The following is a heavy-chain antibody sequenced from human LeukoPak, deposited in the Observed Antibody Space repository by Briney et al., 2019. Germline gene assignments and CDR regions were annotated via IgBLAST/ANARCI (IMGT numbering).Heavy chain of an antibody. D-gene: IGHD2-2*01. J-gene: IGHJ6*03. Sequence: GGSLRLSCAASGFTLSSYAMSWVRQAPGKGLEWVSGISGRGGSTYSADYLKGRFTISRDNSKNTLYLQMNNLRAEDTAEYYCAKGGYCGGTSCYFYYMDVWGKGTTVTVSS. CDR2: ISGRGGST. V-gene: IGHV3-23*01. CDR3: AKGGYCGGTSCYFYYMDV. CDR1: GFTLSSYA.